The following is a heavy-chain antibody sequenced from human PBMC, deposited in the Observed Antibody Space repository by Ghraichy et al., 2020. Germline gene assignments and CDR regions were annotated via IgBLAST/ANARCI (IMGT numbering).Heavy chain of an antibody. CDR1: GGSVSGYY. D-gene: IGHD3-22*01. J-gene: IGHJ6*02. CDR2: ISHSGGS. Sequence: SETLSLTCAVYGGSVSGYYWSWIRQPPGKGLEWIGEISHSGGSNYNPSLKSRVTISVDTSKNQFSLKLSSVTAADTAVYYCAREKIVVVISTFRNGMDVWGQGTTFTVSS. CDR3: AREKIVVVISTFRNGMDV. V-gene: IGHV4-34*01.